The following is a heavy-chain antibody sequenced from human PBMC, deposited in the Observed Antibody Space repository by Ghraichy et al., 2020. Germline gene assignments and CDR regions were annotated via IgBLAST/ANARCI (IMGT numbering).Heavy chain of an antibody. Sequence: SETLSLTCAVYGGSFSGYYWSWIRQPPGKGLEWIGEINHSGSTNYNPSLKSRVTISVDTSKNQFSLKLSSVTAADTAVYYCARGPARYSTSRKGRDYYYYGMDVWGQGTTVTVSS. D-gene: IGHD2-2*01. CDR3: ARGPARYSTSRKGRDYYYYGMDV. J-gene: IGHJ6*02. CDR2: INHSGST. CDR1: GGSFSGYY. V-gene: IGHV4-34*01.